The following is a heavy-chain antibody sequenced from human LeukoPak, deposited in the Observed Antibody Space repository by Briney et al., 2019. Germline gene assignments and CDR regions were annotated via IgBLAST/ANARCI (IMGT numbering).Heavy chain of an antibody. CDR3: ARDRQYSYGYSFDY. V-gene: IGHV1-18*01. J-gene: IGHJ4*02. CDR2: ISAYNGNT. D-gene: IGHD5-18*01. Sequence: ASVKVSCKASGYTFTSYGISWVRQAPGQRLEWMGWISAYNGNTNYAQKLQGRVTMTTDTPTSTAYMELRSLRSDDTAVYYCARDRQYSYGYSFDYWGQGTLVTVSS. CDR1: GYTFTSYG.